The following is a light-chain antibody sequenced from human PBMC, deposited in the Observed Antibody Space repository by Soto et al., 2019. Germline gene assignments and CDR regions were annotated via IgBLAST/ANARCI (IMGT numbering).Light chain of an antibody. Sequence: QSVLTQPPSASETPGQTVSISCSGSNSNIASNTVNWYQHLPGTAPKLLIYYNNHRPSAVPDRFSGSKSGTSASLAISGLQSEDESDYYCSAWDDTLKRYVFGTGTKLTVL. J-gene: IGLJ1*01. V-gene: IGLV1-44*01. CDR2: YNN. CDR3: SAWDDTLKRYV. CDR1: NSNIASNT.